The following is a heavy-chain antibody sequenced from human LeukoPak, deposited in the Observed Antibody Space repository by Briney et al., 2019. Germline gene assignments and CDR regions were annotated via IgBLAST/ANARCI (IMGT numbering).Heavy chain of an antibody. D-gene: IGHD3-9*01. J-gene: IGHJ4*02. V-gene: IGHV1-18*01. CDR1: GYTFTSYG. Sequence: ASVKVSCKASGYTFTSYGISWVRQAPGQGLEWMGWISAYNGNTNYAQKLQGRVTMTTDTSTSTAYMELRSLRSDDTAVYYCARGTYYDILTGYQDGTIDYWGQGTLVTVSS. CDR3: ARGTYYDILTGYQDGTIDY. CDR2: ISAYNGNT.